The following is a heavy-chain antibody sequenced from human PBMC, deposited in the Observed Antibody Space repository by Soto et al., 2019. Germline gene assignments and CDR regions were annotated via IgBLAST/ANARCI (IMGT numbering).Heavy chain of an antibody. CDR1: GLTFSSNY. V-gene: IGHV3-53*01. CDR2: IYSGGST. D-gene: IGHD1-1*01. J-gene: IGHJ4*02. Sequence: DVQLVESGGHLIQPGGSLRLSCAASGLTFSSNYMTWVRQAPGKGLEWVSVIYSGGSTYYADSVEGRLAISSYNSRHTVNLLMARLRAVDNAVKYRARAYKGACGYFDYWGRGTLVTVSS. CDR3: ARAYKGACGYFDY.